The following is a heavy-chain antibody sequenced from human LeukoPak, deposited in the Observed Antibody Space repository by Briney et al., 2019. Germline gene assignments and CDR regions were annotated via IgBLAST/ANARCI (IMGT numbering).Heavy chain of an antibody. D-gene: IGHD3-22*01. Sequence: ASVKVSCKASGYAFTSYDINWVRQATGQGLEWMGWMNPNSGNTGYAQKFQGRVTMTRNTSISTAYMELSSLRSEDTAVYYCARETDSSGSFDYWGQGTLVTVSS. CDR2: MNPNSGNT. J-gene: IGHJ4*02. V-gene: IGHV1-8*01. CDR3: ARETDSSGSFDY. CDR1: GYAFTSYD.